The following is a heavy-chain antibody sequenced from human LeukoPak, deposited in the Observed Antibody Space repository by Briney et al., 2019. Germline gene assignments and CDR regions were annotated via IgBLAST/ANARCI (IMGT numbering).Heavy chain of an antibody. Sequence: SETLSLTCTVSGASISSYYWSWIRQPPGKSLEWIGYIYYSGSTNYNPSLKTRVTMSLDTSRNQVSLRLSSVTTADTAVYYCARGNYYGSGSYYKGVDYWGQGTLVTVSS. D-gene: IGHD3-10*01. V-gene: IGHV4-59*01. J-gene: IGHJ4*02. CDR3: ARGNYYGSGSYYKGVDY. CDR1: GASISSYY. CDR2: IYYSGST.